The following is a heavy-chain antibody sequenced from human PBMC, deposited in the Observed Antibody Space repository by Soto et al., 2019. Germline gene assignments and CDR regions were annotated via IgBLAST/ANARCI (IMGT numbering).Heavy chain of an antibody. CDR2: INPSGGST. V-gene: IGHV1-46*01. Sequence: ASVKVSCKASGYTFTSYYMHWVRQAPGQGLEWMGIINPSGGSTSYAQKFQGRVTMTRDTSTSTVYMELSSLRSEDSAIYYCARARYCSKTTCRGAFSDYYFAMDVWGQGTTVTVSS. J-gene: IGHJ6*02. CDR3: ARARYCSKTTCRGAFSDYYFAMDV. D-gene: IGHD2-2*01. CDR1: GYTFTSYY.